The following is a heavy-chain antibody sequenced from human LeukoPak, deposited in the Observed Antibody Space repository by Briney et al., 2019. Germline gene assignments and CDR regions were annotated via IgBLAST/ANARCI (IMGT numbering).Heavy chain of an antibody. J-gene: IGHJ4*02. CDR3: ARFDIRDYYFDY. D-gene: IGHD2-21*01. CDR2: IKKDGSEN. Sequence: GGSLRLSCVTSGFTFSSYWMSWVRQAPGKGLEWVANIKKDGSENYYVDSVKDRFTISRDNAKNSLYLQMNSLRAEDTAVYYCARFDIRDYYFDYWGQGTLVTVSS. V-gene: IGHV3-7*01. CDR1: GFTFSSYW.